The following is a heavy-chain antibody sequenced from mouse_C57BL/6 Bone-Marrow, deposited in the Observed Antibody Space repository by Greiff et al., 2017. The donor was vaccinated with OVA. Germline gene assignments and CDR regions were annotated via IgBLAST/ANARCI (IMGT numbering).Heavy chain of an antibody. CDR3: ARSPYYGSSYRFAY. V-gene: IGHV1-55*01. J-gene: IGHJ3*01. Sequence: VQLQQSGAELVKPGASVKMSCKASGYTFTSYWITWVKQRPGQGLEWIGDIFPGSGSTNYNEKFKSKATLTVDTSSSTAYMQLSSLTSEDSAVYYCARSPYYGSSYRFAYWGQGTLVTVSA. CDR2: IFPGSGST. D-gene: IGHD1-1*01. CDR1: GYTFTSYW.